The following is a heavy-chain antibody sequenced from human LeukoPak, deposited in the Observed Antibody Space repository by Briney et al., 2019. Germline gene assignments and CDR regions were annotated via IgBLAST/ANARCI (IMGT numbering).Heavy chain of an antibody. CDR1: GGTFSSYA. Sequence: ASVKVSCKASGGTFSSYAISWVRQAPGQGLEWMGWISAYNGNTNYAQKLQGRVTMTTDTSTSTAYMELRSLRSDDTAVYYCARVTVVTLDDDYWGQGTLVTVSS. D-gene: IGHD4-23*01. CDR2: ISAYNGNT. V-gene: IGHV1-18*01. J-gene: IGHJ4*02. CDR3: ARVTVVTLDDDY.